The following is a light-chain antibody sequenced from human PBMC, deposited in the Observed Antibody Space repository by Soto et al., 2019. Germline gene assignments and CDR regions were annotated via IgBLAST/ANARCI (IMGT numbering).Light chain of an antibody. CDR3: QQYMSYS. CDR1: QSVGSF. CDR2: GAS. V-gene: IGKV3-15*01. J-gene: IGKJ1*01. Sequence: EIVLTQSPATPSLSPGERATLSCRASQSVGSFLAWYQQKPGQAPRLLIYGASTRATGIPARFSGSGSGTEFTLTISSLQPDDFATYYCQQYMSYSFGQGTKV.